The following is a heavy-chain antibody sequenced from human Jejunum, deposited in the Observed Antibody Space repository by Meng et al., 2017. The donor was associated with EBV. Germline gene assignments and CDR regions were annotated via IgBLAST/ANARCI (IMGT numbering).Heavy chain of an antibody. CDR2: TYYRSKWYN. J-gene: IGHJ4*02. CDR1: GDSVSSNSAA. CDR3: ARETTGGYYFDY. V-gene: IGHV6-1*01. Sequence: QAQLQHPGPGLEKPSQALSLTGAISGDSVSSNSAAWNRIRQSPSRGLEWLGRTYYRSKWYNDYAQSVKSRLTINPDTSKNQFSLQLNSVTPEDTAVYFCARETTGGYYFDYWGQGTLVTVSS. D-gene: IGHD1-1*01.